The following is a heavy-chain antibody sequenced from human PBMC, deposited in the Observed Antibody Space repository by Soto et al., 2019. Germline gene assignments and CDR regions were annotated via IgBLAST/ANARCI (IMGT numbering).Heavy chain of an antibody. CDR3: TTDPCEGAYYFDY. Sequence: GGSLRLSCSASGFTFSNAWMNWVRQAPGKGLESVGRIKSKTDGGTTDYAAPVKGRFTISRDDSKNTLYLQMNSLKTEDTAVYYCTTDPCEGAYYFDYWGQGTLVTVSS. CDR2: IKSKTDGGTT. J-gene: IGHJ4*02. CDR1: GFTFSNAW. V-gene: IGHV3-15*07.